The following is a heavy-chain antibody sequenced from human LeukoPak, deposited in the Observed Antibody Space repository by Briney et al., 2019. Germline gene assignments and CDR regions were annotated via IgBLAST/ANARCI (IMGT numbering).Heavy chain of an antibody. D-gene: IGHD1-7*01. J-gene: IGHJ4*02. CDR2: INEDGNEE. CDR3: ARSEGRGTVDY. Sequence: PGGSLRLSCAASGFPFSTYWMNWVRQAPGKGLEWVANINEDGNEEYSVDSVRGRFTISRDNAKNSLYLHMNSLRVEDTAVYYCARSEGRGTVDYWGQGTLVTVSS. CDR1: GFPFSTYW. V-gene: IGHV3-7*01.